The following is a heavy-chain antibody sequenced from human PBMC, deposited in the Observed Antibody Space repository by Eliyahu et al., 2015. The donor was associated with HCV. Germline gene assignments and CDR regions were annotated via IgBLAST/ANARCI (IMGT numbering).Heavy chain of an antibody. Sequence: EVQLXESGGGLVKPGGSLRLSCAASGXXFXXAXXXWVRQAPGKGLGWVGRIKSKTDGGTTDYAAPVKGRFTISRDDSKNTLYLQMNSLKTEDTAVYYCTTLTYYDILTGYRYFDYWGQGTLVTVSS. CDR2: IKSKTDGGTT. V-gene: IGHV3-15*01. CDR1: GXXFXXAX. J-gene: IGHJ4*02. CDR3: TTLTYYDILTGYRYFDY. D-gene: IGHD3-9*01.